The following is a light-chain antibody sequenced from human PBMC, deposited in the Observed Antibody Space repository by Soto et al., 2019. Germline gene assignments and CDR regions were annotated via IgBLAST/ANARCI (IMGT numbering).Light chain of an antibody. CDR1: SSSIGAYD. V-gene: IGLV1-40*01. Sequence: QSVLTQPPSVSGAPGQRVTISCTGSSSSIGAYDVHWYQQLAGAAPKLLIHDNINRPSGVPDRFSGSKSGTSASLAITGLQAEDEADYYCQSYDSSVTGWVVFGGGTQLTVL. J-gene: IGLJ2*01. CDR2: DNI. CDR3: QSYDSSVTGWVV.